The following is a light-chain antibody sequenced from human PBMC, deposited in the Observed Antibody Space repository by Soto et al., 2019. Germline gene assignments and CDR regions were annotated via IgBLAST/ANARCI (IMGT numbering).Light chain of an antibody. CDR1: QTIYSN. CDR2: RAS. J-gene: IGKJ1*01. Sequence: IVMTQSPATLSVSPGERATLSCRAGQTIYSNVAWYQQRPGQAPRLLIYRASPRATGVPARFSGSGSGTEVTLTISDLQSEDFALSYCQQYQNLLTFGEGTKVEIK. CDR3: QQYQNLLT. V-gene: IGKV3-15*01.